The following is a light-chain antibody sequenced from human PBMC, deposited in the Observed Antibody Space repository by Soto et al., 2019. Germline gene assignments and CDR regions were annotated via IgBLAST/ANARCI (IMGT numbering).Light chain of an antibody. CDR1: QSISSNY. CDR3: QQYDDSMT. Sequence: EIVLTQSKTRLSLSTGETATLSCMASQSISSNYLAWYQQKPGQAPRLLIYGASTRATGIPDRFSGSGSGTDFTLTSSRLETEDFAVYHWQQYDDSMTFGQGTNVDIK. CDR2: GAS. V-gene: IGKV3-20*01. J-gene: IGKJ1*01.